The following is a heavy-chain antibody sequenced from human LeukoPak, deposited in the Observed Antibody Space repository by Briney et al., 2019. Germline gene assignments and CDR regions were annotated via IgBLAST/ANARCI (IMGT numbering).Heavy chain of an antibody. V-gene: IGHV1-69*05. CDR2: IIPIFGTA. Sequence: GASVKVSCKASGGTFSSYAISWVRQAPGQGLEWMGRIIPIFGTANYAQKFQGRATITTDESTSTAYMELSSLRSEDTAVYYCARRGDSSGYYYIGSAFDIWGQGTMVTVSS. D-gene: IGHD3-22*01. CDR1: GGTFSSYA. J-gene: IGHJ3*02. CDR3: ARRGDSSGYYYIGSAFDI.